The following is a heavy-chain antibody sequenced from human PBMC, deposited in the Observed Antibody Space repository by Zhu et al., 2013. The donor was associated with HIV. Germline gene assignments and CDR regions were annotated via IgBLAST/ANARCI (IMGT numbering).Heavy chain of an antibody. V-gene: IGHV1-69*01. CDR1: GGTFSNYA. CDR3: ARGSGTYSGYGMDV. Sequence: QAHLVQSGAEVKKPGSSVKVSCKASGGTFSNYAISWVRQAPGQGPEWMGGIIPIFGTANYAQKFQGRVTITADESTSTAYMELSSLRSEDTAVYYCARGSGTYSGYGMDVWGQGTTVTVSS. D-gene: IGHD1-26*01. J-gene: IGHJ6*02. CDR2: IIPIFGTA.